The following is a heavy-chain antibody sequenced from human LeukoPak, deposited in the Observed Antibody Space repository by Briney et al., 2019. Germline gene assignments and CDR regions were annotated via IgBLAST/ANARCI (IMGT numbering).Heavy chain of an antibody. J-gene: IGHJ6*02. Sequence: SEPLSLTCTVSGDSVSSTGVYCGWVRQPPGRGLEWIVSVYFTGSTYYNPSLTSPVTISVDTSKNHFSRTLSSVTAADTAVYYLLRHTSNGWDYDMCLDVWGRGTTVSVSS. D-gene: IGHD6-19*01. CDR3: LRHTSNGWDYDMCLDV. V-gene: IGHV4-39*02. CDR1: GDSVSSTGVY. CDR2: VYFTGST.